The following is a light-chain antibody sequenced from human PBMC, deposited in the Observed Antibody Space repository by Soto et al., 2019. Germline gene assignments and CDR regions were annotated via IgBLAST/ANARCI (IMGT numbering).Light chain of an antibody. CDR1: QSVSTY. CDR2: GTS. CDR3: QRQSCWPKT. Sequence: DIVMTKSPVTLSESPGAIATLSCRASQSVSTYLAWYQQKPGQAPRLLIHGTSTRATGITASFSGSGSGTEFTLTISSLQSEDFAVYYCQRQSCWPKTFGQGTKVDIK. V-gene: IGKV3-15*01. J-gene: IGKJ1*01.